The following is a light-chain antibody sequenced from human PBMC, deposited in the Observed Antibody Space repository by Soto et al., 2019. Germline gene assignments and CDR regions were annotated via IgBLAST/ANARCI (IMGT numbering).Light chain of an antibody. J-gene: IGKJ4*01. CDR2: AAS. CDR1: QGISSY. V-gene: IGKV1-9*01. CDR3: QQLNSYPFLT. Sequence: DIQLTQSPSFLSASVGDRVTITCRASQGISSYLAWYQQKPGKAPKLLIYAASTLQSGVPSKFSGSGSGTEFTRPISSQPPVDFATYYCQQLNSYPFLTFGGGTKVEIK.